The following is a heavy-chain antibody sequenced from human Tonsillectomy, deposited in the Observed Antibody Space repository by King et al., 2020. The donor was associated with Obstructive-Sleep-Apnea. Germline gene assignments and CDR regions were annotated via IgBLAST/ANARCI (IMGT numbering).Heavy chain of an antibody. J-gene: IGHJ4*02. V-gene: IGHV4-4*02. CDR2: IYHSGST. CDR1: GGSISSSNW. Sequence: VQLQESGPGLVKPSGTLSLTCAVSGGSISSSNWWSWVRQPPGKGLEWIGEIYHSGSTNYNPSLKSRVTISVDKSKNQFSLKLSSVTAADTAVYYCARDSYCSSTSCQIYFDYWGQGTLVTVSS. CDR3: ARDSYCSSTSCQIYFDY. D-gene: IGHD2-2*01.